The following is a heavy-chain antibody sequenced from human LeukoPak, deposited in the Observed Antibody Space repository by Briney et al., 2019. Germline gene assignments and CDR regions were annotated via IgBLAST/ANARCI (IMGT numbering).Heavy chain of an antibody. CDR2: IIPIFGTA. D-gene: IGHD5-12*01. CDR3: AVATITLYYYYGMDV. J-gene: IGHJ6*02. CDR1: GGTFSSYA. V-gene: IGHV1-69*13. Sequence: GASVKVSCKASGGTFSSYAISWVRQARGQGLEWMGGIIPIFGTANYAQKFQGRVTITADESTSTAYMELSSLRSEDTAVYYCAVATITLYYYYGMDVWGQGTTVTVSS.